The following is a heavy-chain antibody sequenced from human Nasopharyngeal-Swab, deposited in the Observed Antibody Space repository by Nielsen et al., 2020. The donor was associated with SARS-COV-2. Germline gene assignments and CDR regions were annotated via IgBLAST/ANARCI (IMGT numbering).Heavy chain of an antibody. J-gene: IGHJ4*02. Sequence: GGSLRLSCAASGFPFTNYGMNWVRQAPGEGPEWVSTVDPSGGSTYYADSVRGRFTISRDNSKNALYLQMNSLRVEDTAIYYCVKSNFLDYWGQGAQVTVSS. D-gene: IGHD3-3*01. CDR3: VKSNFLDY. CDR2: VDPSGGST. CDR1: GFPFTNYG. V-gene: IGHV3-23*01.